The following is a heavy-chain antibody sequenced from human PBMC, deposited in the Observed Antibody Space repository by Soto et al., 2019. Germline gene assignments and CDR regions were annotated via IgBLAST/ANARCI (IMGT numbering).Heavy chain of an antibody. Sequence: PSETLSLTCTVSGASISSSSYYWGWIRQPPGKGLEWIGSFSYSGSTYYNPSLKSRLTISVDTSKSQFSLSLSSVTAADTAVYYCARNGFSSGWQTFDYWGRGTLVTVSS. D-gene: IGHD6-19*01. CDR2: FSYSGST. CDR3: ARNGFSSGWQTFDY. J-gene: IGHJ4*01. V-gene: IGHV4-39*01. CDR1: GASISSSSYY.